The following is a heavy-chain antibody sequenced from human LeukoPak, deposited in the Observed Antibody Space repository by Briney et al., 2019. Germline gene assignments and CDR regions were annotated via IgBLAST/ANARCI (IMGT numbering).Heavy chain of an antibody. CDR3: ARNYFESGSPDY. CDR2: IYTSGST. J-gene: IGHJ4*02. CDR1: GGSISSYY. D-gene: IGHD3-10*01. Sequence: SETLSLTCTVSGGSISSYYWSWIRQPAGKGLEWIGRIYTSGSTNYNPSLKSRVTMSVDTSKNQFSLNLSSVTAADTAVYHCARNYFESGSPDYWGQGTLVTVSS. V-gene: IGHV4-4*07.